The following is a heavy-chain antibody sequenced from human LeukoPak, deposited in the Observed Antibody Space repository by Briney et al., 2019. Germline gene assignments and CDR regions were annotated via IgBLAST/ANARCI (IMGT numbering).Heavy chain of an antibody. D-gene: IGHD3-10*01. J-gene: IGHJ3*02. Sequence: PGGSLRLSCAASGFTVISYYMTWVRQAPGKGLEWVSLIYSGDNIYYADSVKGRFTISRDYSKNTLYLEMNSLRSEDTAVYYCARVMVRGFDAFDIWGQGTMVTVSS. CDR1: GFTVISYY. CDR2: IYSGDNI. V-gene: IGHV3-53*05. CDR3: ARVMVRGFDAFDI.